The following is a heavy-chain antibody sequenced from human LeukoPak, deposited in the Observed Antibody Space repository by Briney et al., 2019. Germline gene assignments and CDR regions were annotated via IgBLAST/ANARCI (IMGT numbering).Heavy chain of an antibody. CDR2: IYCSGST. J-gene: IGHJ5*02. CDR3: ARDRGSGWYTA. Sequence: SETLSLTCTVSGGSISSYYWSWIRQPPGKGLEWIGYIYCSGSTNYNPSLKSRVTISVDTSKNQFSLKLSSVTAADTAVYYCARDRGSGWYTAWGQGTLVTVSS. V-gene: IGHV4-59*01. CDR1: GGSISSYY. D-gene: IGHD6-19*01.